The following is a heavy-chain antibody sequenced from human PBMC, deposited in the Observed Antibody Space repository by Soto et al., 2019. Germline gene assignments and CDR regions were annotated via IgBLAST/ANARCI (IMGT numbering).Heavy chain of an antibody. Sequence: SVKVSCKASGGTFSSYAISWVRQAPGQGLEWMGGIIPIFGTANYAQKFQGRVTITADESTSTAYMELSSLRSEDTAVYDFASYWRGRLWFGESEGALDIWGQGPMV. CDR2: IIPIFGTA. J-gene: IGHJ3*02. CDR3: ASYWRGRLWFGESEGALDI. CDR1: GGTFSSYA. D-gene: IGHD3-10*01. V-gene: IGHV1-69*13.